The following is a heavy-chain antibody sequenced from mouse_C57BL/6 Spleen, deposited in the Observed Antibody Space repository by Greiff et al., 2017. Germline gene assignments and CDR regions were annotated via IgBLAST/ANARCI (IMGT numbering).Heavy chain of an antibody. CDR2: IDPGSGST. CDR1: GYTFTDYY. J-gene: IGHJ4*01. D-gene: IGHD2-5*01. CDR3: SRFYSNYPYYAMDY. Sequence: VQLQESGAELVKPGASVKISCKASGYTFTDYYINWVKQRPGQGLEWIGKIDPGSGSTYYNEKFKGKATLTADKSSSTAYMQHSSLTSEDSAVXLCSRFYSNYPYYAMDYWGQGTSVTVSS. V-gene: IGHV1-77*01.